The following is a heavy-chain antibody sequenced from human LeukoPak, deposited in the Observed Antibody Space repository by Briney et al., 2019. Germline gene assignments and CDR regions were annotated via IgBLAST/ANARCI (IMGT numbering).Heavy chain of an antibody. V-gene: IGHV3-33*01. CDR3: VYLDSSGYYYGRLRY. CDR1: GFTFSSYG. J-gene: IGHJ4*02. D-gene: IGHD3-22*01. CDR2: IWYDGTNK. Sequence: GGSLRLSCAASGFTFSSYGMHWVRQAPGKGLEWVALIWYDGTNKYYADSVKGRFTISRDNSKNTLYLQMSSLGAEDTAVYFCVYLDSSGYYYGRLRYWGQGTPVTVSS.